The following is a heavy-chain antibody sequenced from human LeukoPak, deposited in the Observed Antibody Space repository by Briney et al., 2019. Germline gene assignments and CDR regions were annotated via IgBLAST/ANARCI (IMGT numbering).Heavy chain of an antibody. CDR2: TYYRSKWYY. CDR1: GDSVSSNTAA. D-gene: IGHD3-10*01. CDR3: ARCYGTGSYADR. Sequence: SQTLSLTCAISGDSVSSNTAAWNWIRQSPSRGLEWLGRTYYRSKWYYEYAVSVKGRITVNPDTSKNQFSLQLNSVTPEDTAVYYCARCYGTGSYADRWDQGTLVTVSS. V-gene: IGHV6-1*01. J-gene: IGHJ5*02.